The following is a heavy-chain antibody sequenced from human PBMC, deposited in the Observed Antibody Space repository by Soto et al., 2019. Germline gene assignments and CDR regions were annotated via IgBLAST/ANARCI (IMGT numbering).Heavy chain of an antibody. V-gene: IGHV1-3*04. CDR3: VRDRAVDWYLDL. Sequence: QVQVVQSGAEVKKPGASVRLSCKTSGYSFTSCAIHWVRLAPGQRFEWMGWINTDSGNTKYSQKCQGRVTITRDTASSTTYMEVTSLTFEDTATYYCVRDRAVDWYLDLWGRGTLVTVSS. CDR1: GYSFTSCA. D-gene: IGHD6-19*01. CDR2: INTDSGNT. J-gene: IGHJ2*01.